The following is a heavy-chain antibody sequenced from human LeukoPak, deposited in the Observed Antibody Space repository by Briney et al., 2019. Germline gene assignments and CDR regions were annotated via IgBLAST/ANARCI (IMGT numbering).Heavy chain of an antibody. J-gene: IGHJ4*02. Sequence: PSETLSLTCAVYGVSFSGYYWSWIRQPPGKGLEWIGEINHSGSTNYNPSLKSRVTISVDTSKNQFSLKLSSVTAADTAVYYCARGPLVGYSYGVDFDYWGQGTLVTVSS. CDR2: INHSGST. CDR1: GVSFSGYY. CDR3: ARGPLVGYSYGVDFDY. V-gene: IGHV4-34*01. D-gene: IGHD5-18*01.